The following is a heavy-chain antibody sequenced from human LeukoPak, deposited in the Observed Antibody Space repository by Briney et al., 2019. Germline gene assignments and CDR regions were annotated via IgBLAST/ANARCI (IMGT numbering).Heavy chain of an antibody. CDR2: FDPEDGET. CDR3: ATKSTNYDILTGYPYSDAFDI. J-gene: IGHJ3*02. V-gene: IGHV1-24*01. Sequence: XTLTXXSMHWVRQAPGKGLEWMGGFDPEDGETIYAQKFQGRVTMTEDTSTDTAYMELSSLRSEDTAVYYCATKSTNYDILTGYPYSDAFDIWGQGTMVTVSS. CDR1: XTLTXXS. D-gene: IGHD3-9*01.